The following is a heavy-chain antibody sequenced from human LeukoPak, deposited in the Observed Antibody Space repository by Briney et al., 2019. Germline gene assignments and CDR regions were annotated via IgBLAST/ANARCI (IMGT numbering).Heavy chain of an antibody. J-gene: IGHJ4*02. CDR2: IWYDGSNK. CDR3: ARDTRGYSGYDLGY. Sequence: GGSLRLSCAASGFTFSSYGMHWVRQAPGKGLEWVAVIWYDGSNKYYADSVKGRFTISRDNSKNTLYLQMNSLRAEDTAVYYCARDTRGYSGYDLGYWGQGTLVTASS. CDR1: GFTFSSYG. D-gene: IGHD5-12*01. V-gene: IGHV3-33*01.